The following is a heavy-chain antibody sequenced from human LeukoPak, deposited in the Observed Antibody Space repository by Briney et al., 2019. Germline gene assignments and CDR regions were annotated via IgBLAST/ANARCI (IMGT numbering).Heavy chain of an antibody. CDR2: ITVILGVD. CDR1: GGTFSNYI. D-gene: IGHD2-21*02. V-gene: IGHV1-69*02. J-gene: IGHJ4*02. Sequence: SVKVSCKASGGTFSNYIISWARQAPGQGLEWMGRITVILGVDEYAQKFVGRATITADKFTSTAYMELRSLRSEDTAIYYCASGLAYCGSDCSNFDYWGQGTLVTVSS. CDR3: ASGLAYCGSDCSNFDY.